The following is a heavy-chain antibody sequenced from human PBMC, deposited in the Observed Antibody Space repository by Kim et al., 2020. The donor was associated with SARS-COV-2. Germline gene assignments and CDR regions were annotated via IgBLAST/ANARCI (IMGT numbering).Heavy chain of an antibody. Sequence: GGSLRLSCAASGFTFSEYWMHWVRQVPGKGLVWVSRIIPDGRSTSYADSVKGRFTISRDNAKNTLYLQMNSLRAEDTAVYYCASGLTPGQHWGQGTLVIV. D-gene: IGHD2-15*01. J-gene: IGHJ1*01. CDR2: IIPDGRST. CDR1: GFTFSEYW. V-gene: IGHV3-74*01. CDR3: ASGLTPGQH.